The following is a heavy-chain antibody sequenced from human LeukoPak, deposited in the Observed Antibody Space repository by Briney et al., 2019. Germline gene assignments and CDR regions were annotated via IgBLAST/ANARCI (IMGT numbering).Heavy chain of an antibody. CDR1: GYSISSGYY. CDR2: IYHSGST. Sequence: SETLSLTCAVSGYSISSGYYWGWIRQPPGKGLEWIGSIYHSGSTYYNPSLKSLVTISVDTSKNQFSLKLSSVTAADTAVYYCARDLGAVAELDYWGQGTLVTVSS. D-gene: IGHD6-19*01. J-gene: IGHJ4*02. CDR3: ARDLGAVAELDY. V-gene: IGHV4-38-2*02.